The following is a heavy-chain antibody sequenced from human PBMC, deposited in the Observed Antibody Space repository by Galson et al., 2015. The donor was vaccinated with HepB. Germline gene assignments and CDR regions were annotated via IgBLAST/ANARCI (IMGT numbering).Heavy chain of an antibody. CDR1: GFTFSSFS. V-gene: IGHV3-48*02. CDR2: ITTSTATI. Sequence: SLRLSCAASGFTFSSFSMNWVRQAPGKGLEWISSITTSTATIYAGSVKGRFTISRDNAKNSLYLQMNSLRDEDTAVYYCARILIGSGSYGTFDIWGQGTLVSVS. CDR3: ARILIGSGSYGTFDI. D-gene: IGHD3-10*01. J-gene: IGHJ3*02.